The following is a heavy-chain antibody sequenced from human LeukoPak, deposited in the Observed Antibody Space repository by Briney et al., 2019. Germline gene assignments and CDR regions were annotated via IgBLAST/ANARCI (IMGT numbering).Heavy chain of an antibody. CDR1: GGTFSSYA. CDR3: AREGFEMATVDY. V-gene: IGHV1-69*13. D-gene: IGHD5-24*01. Sequence: ASVKVSCKASGGTFSSYAISWVRQAPGQGLEWMGGITPIFGTANYAQKFQGRVTITADESTSTAYMELSNLRPDDTAVYYCAREGFEMATVDYWGQGALVTVSS. J-gene: IGHJ4*02. CDR2: ITPIFGTA.